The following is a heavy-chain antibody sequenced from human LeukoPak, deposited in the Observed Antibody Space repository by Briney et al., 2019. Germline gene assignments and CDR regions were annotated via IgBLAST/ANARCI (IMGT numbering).Heavy chain of an antibody. D-gene: IGHD1-26*01. J-gene: IGHJ4*02. Sequence: PGGSLRLSCAASGFTFSSYAMHWVRQAPGKGLEWVAVISYDGSNKYYADSVKGRFTISRDNSKNTLYLQMNSLRAEDTAVYYCARDRYSGNSADYWGQGTLVTVSS. CDR1: GFTFSSYA. CDR3: ARDRYSGNSADY. CDR2: ISYDGSNK. V-gene: IGHV3-30-3*01.